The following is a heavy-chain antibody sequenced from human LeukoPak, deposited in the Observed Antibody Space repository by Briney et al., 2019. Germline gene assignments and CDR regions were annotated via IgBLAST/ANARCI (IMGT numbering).Heavy chain of an antibody. CDR3: ARKTGDC. D-gene: IGHD1-14*01. CDR2: IKQDGSEK. CDR1: GFIVSGDF. V-gene: IGHV3-7*01. Sequence: PGGSLRLSCAASGFIVSGDFMSWVRQAPGTGLEWVANIKQDGSEKYYADSVKGRFTISRDNAKNSLYLQMNSLRVEDTAVYYCARKTGDCWGQGTLVIVSS. J-gene: IGHJ4*02.